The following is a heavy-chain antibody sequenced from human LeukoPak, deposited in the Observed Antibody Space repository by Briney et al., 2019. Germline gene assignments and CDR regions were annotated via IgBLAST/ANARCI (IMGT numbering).Heavy chain of an antibody. V-gene: IGHV3-43*02. Sequence: PGGSLRLSCAASGXTFDDYAVHWVRQAPGKGLEWVFLLSGDGGSTYYAASVKGRFTISRDNSKNSLYLQMNSLRTEDTALYYCAKTSGYCTNGVCYSVDYWGQGTLVTVSS. J-gene: IGHJ4*02. CDR1: GXTFDDYA. CDR2: LSGDGGST. D-gene: IGHD2-8*01. CDR3: AKTSGYCTNGVCYSVDY.